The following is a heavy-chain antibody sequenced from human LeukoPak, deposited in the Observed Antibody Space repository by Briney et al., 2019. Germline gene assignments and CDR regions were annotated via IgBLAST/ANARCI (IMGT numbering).Heavy chain of an antibody. CDR1: GGSVSSYY. D-gene: IGHD6-25*01. CDR2: IYYSGST. Sequence: SETLSLTCSVSGGSVSSYYWSWIRQPPGKGLEWIGYIYYSGSTNYNPSLKSRVTISVDTSKNQFSLKLSSVTAADTAVYYCARAGYSSGIAAFDIWGQGTMVTVSS. V-gene: IGHV4-59*02. CDR3: ARAGYSSGIAAFDI. J-gene: IGHJ3*02.